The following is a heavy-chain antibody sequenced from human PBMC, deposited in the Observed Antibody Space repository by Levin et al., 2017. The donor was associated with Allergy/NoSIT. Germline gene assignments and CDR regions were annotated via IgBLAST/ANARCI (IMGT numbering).Heavy chain of an antibody. V-gene: IGHV1-18*01. J-gene: IGHJ4*02. D-gene: IGHD1-26*01. CDR1: GYTFKSYG. Sequence: NPGGSLRLSCKASGYTFKSYGIYWVRQAPGQGLEWVGWISPFNGHTDYGKRLQDRVTMTTDTSTNTAYMELRSLGSDDTAVYFCARGDPWMTGGRDFDYWGQGTLVTVSS. CDR2: ISPFNGHT. CDR3: ARGDPWMTGGRDFDY.